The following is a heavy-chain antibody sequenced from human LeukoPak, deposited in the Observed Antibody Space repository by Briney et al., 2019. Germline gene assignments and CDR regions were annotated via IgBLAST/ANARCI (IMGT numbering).Heavy chain of an antibody. CDR1: GGSISSGSYY. J-gene: IGHJ4*02. Sequence: PSETLSLTCTVSGGSISSGSYYWSWIRQPAGKGLEWIGRIYTSGSTNYNPSLKSRVTMSVDTSKNQFSLKLSSVTAADTAVYYCARDLGYDYVWGTPPTVIWGQGTLVTVSS. CDR3: ARDLGYDYVWGTPPTVI. CDR2: IYTSGST. V-gene: IGHV4-61*02. D-gene: IGHD3-16*01.